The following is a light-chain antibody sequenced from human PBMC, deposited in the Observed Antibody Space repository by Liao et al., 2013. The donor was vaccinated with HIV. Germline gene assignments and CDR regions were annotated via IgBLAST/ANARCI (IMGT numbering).Light chain of an antibody. Sequence: SYVLTQLPSVSVAPGKTARLICGGNNIGSKSVHWYQQKPGQAPVVVISYDTDRPSAIPERFSGSNSGNTATLTISGTQPVDEAEYFCQAWDSSAAVVFGGGTTLTVL. J-gene: IGLJ2*01. CDR2: YDT. CDR3: QAWDSSAAVV. V-gene: IGLV3-21*01. CDR1: NIGSKS.